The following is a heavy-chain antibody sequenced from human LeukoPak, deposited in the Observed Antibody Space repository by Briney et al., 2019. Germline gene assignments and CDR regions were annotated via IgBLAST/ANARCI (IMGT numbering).Heavy chain of an antibody. D-gene: IGHD6-13*01. V-gene: IGHV3-74*01. Sequence: PGGSLRLSCAASGFTFNRYYMHWVRQAPGKGLVWVSRINSDGSSTTYADSVKGRFTISRDNVKNTLYLQMNSLKVEDTAVYYCTRVFVGDEYSSSGYWGQGTLVTVSS. CDR3: TRVFVGDEYSSSGY. CDR1: GFTFNRYY. J-gene: IGHJ4*02. CDR2: INSDGSST.